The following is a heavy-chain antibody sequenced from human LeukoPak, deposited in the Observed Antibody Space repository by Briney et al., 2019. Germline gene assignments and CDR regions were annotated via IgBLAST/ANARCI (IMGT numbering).Heavy chain of an antibody. CDR3: ARGRFLDAFDI. CDR1: GGSLNNYY. J-gene: IGHJ3*02. V-gene: IGHV4-59*08. CDR2: DYYSGST. Sequence: PSESLSLTCSVSGGSLNNYYWTWIRPPPGRGLGWIGHDYYSGSTYYNPSLKSRVTISVDTSKNQFTLKLNSVTAADTAVYYCARGRFLDAFDIWGQGTMVTVSS. D-gene: IGHD3-3*01.